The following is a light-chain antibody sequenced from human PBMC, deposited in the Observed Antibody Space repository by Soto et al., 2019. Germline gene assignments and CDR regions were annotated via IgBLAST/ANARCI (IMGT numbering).Light chain of an antibody. V-gene: IGKV3-20*01. Sequence: EIVLTQSPGTLSLSPGERATLSCRASQIVDSRYLAWYQQKLGQAPRLLIYGATNRATGIPDRFSGSGSGTDFTLSISRLEPDDFAVFYCQWYGASPPWTFGQGIKVEIK. J-gene: IGKJ1*01. CDR2: GAT. CDR1: QIVDSRY. CDR3: QWYGASPPWT.